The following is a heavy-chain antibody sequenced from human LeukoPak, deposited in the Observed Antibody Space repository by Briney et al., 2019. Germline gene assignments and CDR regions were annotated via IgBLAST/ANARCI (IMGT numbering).Heavy chain of an antibody. CDR2: INPNSGGT. D-gene: IGHD2-2*01. J-gene: IGHJ6*03. V-gene: IGHV1-2*02. CDR3: ARVERYCSSTSCYVYYMDV. CDR1: GYTFTGYY. Sequence: GASVKVSCKASGYTFTGYYMHWVRQAPGQGLEWMGWINPNSGGTNYAQKFQGRVTMTRDTSISTAYMELSRLRSDDTAVYYCARVERYCSSTSCYVYYMDVWGKGTTVTISS.